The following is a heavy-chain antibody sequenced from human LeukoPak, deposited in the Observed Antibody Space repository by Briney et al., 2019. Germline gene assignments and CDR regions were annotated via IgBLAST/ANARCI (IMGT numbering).Heavy chain of an antibody. CDR2: ISGSGGST. CDR1: GFTFSSYA. CDR3: VRWGYYSNYDY. Sequence: GGSLRLSCAASGFTFSSYAMSWVRQAPGKGLEWVSAISGSGGSTYYADSVKGRFTISRDNSKNTLYLQMNSLRAEDTAVYYCVRWGYYSNYDYWGQGTLVTVSS. J-gene: IGHJ4*02. D-gene: IGHD4-11*01. V-gene: IGHV3-23*01.